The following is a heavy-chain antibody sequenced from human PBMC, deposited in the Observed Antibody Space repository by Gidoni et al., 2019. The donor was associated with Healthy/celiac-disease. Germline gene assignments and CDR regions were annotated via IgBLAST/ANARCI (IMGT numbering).Heavy chain of an antibody. CDR1: GFTFSNYA. J-gene: IGHJ2*01. Sequence: QVHLVESGGGVVQPGKSLRLSCPASGFTFSNYAMHWVRQAPGKGLEWVAVKSYHGGNKYYADSVKGRFTISRDNSKNTLYRQLNSLRTEDTAVYYCARDKSGSGNWYFDLWGRGTLVTVSS. CDR3: ARDKSGSGNWYFDL. D-gene: IGHD3-10*01. CDR2: KSYHGGNK. V-gene: IGHV3-30*04.